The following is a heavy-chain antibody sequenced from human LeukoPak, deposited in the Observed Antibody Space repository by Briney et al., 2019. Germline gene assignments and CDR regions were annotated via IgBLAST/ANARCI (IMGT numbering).Heavy chain of an antibody. Sequence: GGPLRLSCAASGFTFSSYAMSWVRQAPGKGLEWVSTISGSVGTTYYADSVNGQLTLSRVHSAHTLYLQTTCLRTEHTDVILCAKPRDIVAPISALHWGQGTLVTVSS. CDR2: ISGSVGTT. V-gene: IGHV3-23*01. J-gene: IGHJ4*02. CDR3: AKPRDIVAPISALH. CDR1: GFTFSSYA. D-gene: IGHD5-12*01.